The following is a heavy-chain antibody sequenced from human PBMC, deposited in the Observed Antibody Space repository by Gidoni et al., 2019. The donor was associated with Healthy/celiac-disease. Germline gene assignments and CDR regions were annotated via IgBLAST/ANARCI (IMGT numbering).Heavy chain of an antibody. CDR2: IYYSGST. V-gene: IGHV4-39*01. Sequence: QLQLQDSGPGLVKPSETLSLTCTVSGGSISSSSYYWGWLRQPQGKGMEWIGRIYYSGSTSYNPSLKSRVTISVDTSKNLFSLKLSSVTAADTAVYYCARQFDPWGQGTLVTVSS. CDR3: ARQFDP. J-gene: IGHJ5*02. CDR1: GGSISSSSYY.